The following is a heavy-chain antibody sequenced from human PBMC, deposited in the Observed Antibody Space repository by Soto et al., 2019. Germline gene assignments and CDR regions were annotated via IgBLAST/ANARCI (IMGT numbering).Heavy chain of an antibody. Sequence: QVQLVQSGAEVKKPGASVKVSCKASGYTFTSYDINWVRQATGQGLEWMGWMNPNSGNTGYAQKFQGRVTMTRNTXIXTXXMELSSRRSEDTAVYYCARRGAAYYDILEAWGMDVWGQGTAVTVSS. CDR2: MNPNSGNT. CDR3: ARRGAAYYDILEAWGMDV. CDR1: GYTFTSYD. D-gene: IGHD3-9*01. J-gene: IGHJ6*02. V-gene: IGHV1-8*01.